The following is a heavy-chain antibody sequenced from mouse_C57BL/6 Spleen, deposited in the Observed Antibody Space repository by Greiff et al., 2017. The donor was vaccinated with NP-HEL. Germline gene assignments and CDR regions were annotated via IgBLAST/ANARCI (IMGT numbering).Heavy chain of an antibody. Sequence: DVMLVESGGGLVKPGGSLKLSCAASGFTFSSYTMSWVRQTPEKRLEWVATISGGGGNTYYPDSVKGRFTISRDNAKNTLYLQMSSLRSEDTALYYCARRGLLLRGDYFDYWGQGTTLTVSS. CDR2: ISGGGGNT. V-gene: IGHV5-9*01. J-gene: IGHJ2*01. CDR1: GFTFSSYT. D-gene: IGHD1-1*01. CDR3: ARRGLLLRGDYFDY.